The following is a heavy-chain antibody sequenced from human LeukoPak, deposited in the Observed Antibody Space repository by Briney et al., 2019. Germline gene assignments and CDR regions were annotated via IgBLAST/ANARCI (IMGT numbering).Heavy chain of an antibody. D-gene: IGHD4-17*01. CDR2: IYYSGST. Sequence: KPSETLSLTCTVSGGSISSYYWSWIRQPPGKGLEWIGYIYYSGSTNYNPSLKSRVTISVDTSKNQFSLKLSSVTAADTAVYYCARVPATVTTLGIWFDPWGQGTLVTVSS. CDR3: ARVPATVTTLGIWFDP. J-gene: IGHJ5*02. CDR1: GGSISSYY. V-gene: IGHV4-59*01.